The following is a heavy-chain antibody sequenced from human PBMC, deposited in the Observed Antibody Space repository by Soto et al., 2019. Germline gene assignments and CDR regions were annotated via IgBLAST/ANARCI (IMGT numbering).Heavy chain of an antibody. J-gene: IGHJ4*02. CDR2: IYYSGST. CDR3: ARPLTTVNPSFGY. D-gene: IGHD4-17*01. CDR1: GGSISSSSYY. Sequence: QLQLQESGPGLVKPSETLFLTCTVSGGSISSSSYYWGWIRQPPGKGLEWIGSIYYSGSTYYNPSLKSRVTISVDTSKNQFSLKLSSVTAADTAVYYCARPLTTVNPSFGYWGQGTLVTVSS. V-gene: IGHV4-39*01.